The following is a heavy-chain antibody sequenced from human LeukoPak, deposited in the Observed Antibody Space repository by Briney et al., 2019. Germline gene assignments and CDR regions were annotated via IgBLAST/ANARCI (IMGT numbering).Heavy chain of an antibody. CDR1: GYTFTSYA. V-gene: IGHV7-4-1*02. CDR2: INTNTGNP. J-gene: IGHJ4*02. Sequence: GASVKVSCKASGYTFTSYAMNWVRQAPGQGLEWMGWINTNTGNPTYAQGFTGRFVFSLDTSVSTAYLQISSLKAEDTAVYYCGLGGGDGYTNYNWDYWGQGTLVTVSS. D-gene: IGHD5-24*01. CDR3: GLGGGDGYTNYNWDY.